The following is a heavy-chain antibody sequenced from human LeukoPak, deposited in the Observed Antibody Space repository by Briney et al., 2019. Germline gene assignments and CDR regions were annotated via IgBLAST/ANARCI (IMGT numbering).Heavy chain of an antibody. Sequence: SETLSLTCTVSGGSISNSSYYWAWIRQPPGKGLEWIGSIYYSGNPFYNPSLKSRVTILVDTSNNQFSLEVDSVTAAATAMYYCASQLDPTGYYTGFIDSWGQGALVTVSS. CDR2: IYYSGNP. CDR1: GGSISNSSYY. J-gene: IGHJ4*02. D-gene: IGHD3/OR15-3a*01. CDR3: ASQLDPTGYYTGFIDS. V-gene: IGHV4-39*01.